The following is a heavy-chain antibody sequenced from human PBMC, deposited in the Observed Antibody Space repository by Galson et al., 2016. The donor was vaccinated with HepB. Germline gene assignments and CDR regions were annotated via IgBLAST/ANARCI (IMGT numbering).Heavy chain of an antibody. CDR2: IFWDDDK. V-gene: IGHV2-5*02. CDR1: GFSLTSTGVG. J-gene: IGHJ3*02. Sequence: PALVKPTQTLTLTCSFSGFSLTSTGVGVGWIRQPPGKALEWLALIFWDDDKRYSPSLKSRLTITKDTSKNVVVLTMTNMESVDTATYYCSLTLLVSGFRDFDAFDIWGQGTMVTVSS. D-gene: IGHD2-15*01. CDR3: SLTLLVSGFRDFDAFDI.